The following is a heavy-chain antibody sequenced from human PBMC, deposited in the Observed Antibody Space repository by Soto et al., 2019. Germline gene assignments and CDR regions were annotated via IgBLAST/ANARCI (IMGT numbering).Heavy chain of an antibody. J-gene: IGHJ4*02. Sequence: PGGSLRLSCAASGFTFASYAMSWVRQAPGEGLEWVSGISGSGGNTYNADSVKGRFTISRDNSKNTLYLDMISLRAEDTAVYYCAKGLSIAAAGTFDYWGQGTLVTVSS. D-gene: IGHD6-13*01. CDR3: AKGLSIAAAGTFDY. CDR1: GFTFASYA. CDR2: ISGSGGNT. V-gene: IGHV3-23*01.